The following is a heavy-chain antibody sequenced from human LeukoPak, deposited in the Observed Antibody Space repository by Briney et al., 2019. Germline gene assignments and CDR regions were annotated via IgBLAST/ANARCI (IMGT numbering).Heavy chain of an antibody. Sequence: ASVTVSCKASGYTFTSYDINWVRQAAGQGLEWMGWMNPNSGNTGYAQKFQGRVTMTRNTSISTAYMELSSLRSEDTAVYYCARGVPNYYRYIRMDVWGQGTTVTVSS. CDR1: GYTFTSYD. J-gene: IGHJ6*02. V-gene: IGHV1-8*01. CDR3: ARGVPNYYRYIRMDV. D-gene: IGHD3-22*01. CDR2: MNPNSGNT.